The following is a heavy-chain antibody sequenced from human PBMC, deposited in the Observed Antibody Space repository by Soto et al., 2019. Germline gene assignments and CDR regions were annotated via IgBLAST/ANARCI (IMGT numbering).Heavy chain of an antibody. CDR3: AKVLFRGDLQYIHWFFDF. J-gene: IGHJ4*02. D-gene: IGHD3-9*01. Sequence: PGGSLRLSCAASGFSFDSYGMSWVRQAPGRGLEWVSGISGSGIGTYYADSAMGRFTISRDNSKNTLYLQMSSLRAEDTAVYYCAKVLFRGDLQYIHWFFDFWGQGTLVTVSS. V-gene: IGHV3-23*01. CDR2: ISGSGIGT. CDR1: GFSFDSYG.